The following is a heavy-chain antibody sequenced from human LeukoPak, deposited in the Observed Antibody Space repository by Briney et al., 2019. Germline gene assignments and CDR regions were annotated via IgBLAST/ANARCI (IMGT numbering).Heavy chain of an antibody. CDR1: GFTFRSHE. V-gene: IGHV3-53*01. J-gene: IGHJ2*01. CDR3: ESYNQRLSYWCFDR. Sequence: PGGSLRLSCAGSGFTFRSHEMNWVRQAPGKGLEWVSVIYEGGSSDYADSVKGRFSVSRDDSKNTVYLQMNSLRAEDTALYYCESYNQRLSYWCFDRWGRGALVTVSS. D-gene: IGHD6-25*01. CDR2: IYEGGSS.